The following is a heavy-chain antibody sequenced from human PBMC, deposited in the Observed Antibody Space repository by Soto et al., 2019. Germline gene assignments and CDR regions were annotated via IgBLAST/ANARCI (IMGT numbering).Heavy chain of an antibody. D-gene: IGHD3-22*01. CDR3: ARGSYYYDSSGYYYVGDFDY. CDR1: GGSISSSNW. V-gene: IGHV4-4*02. CDR2: IYHSGST. Sequence: QVQLQESGPGLVKPSGTLSLTCAVSGGSISSSNWWSWVRQPPGKGLEWIGEIYHSGSTNYNPSLKMRVTISVDKSKTQFSLKLSSVTAADTAVYYCARGSYYYDSSGYYYVGDFDYWGQGTLVTVSS. J-gene: IGHJ4*02.